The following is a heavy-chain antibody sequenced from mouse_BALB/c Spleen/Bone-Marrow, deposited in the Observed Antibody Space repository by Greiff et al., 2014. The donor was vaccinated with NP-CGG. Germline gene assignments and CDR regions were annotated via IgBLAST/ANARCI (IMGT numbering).Heavy chain of an antibody. V-gene: IGHV1S22*01. CDR2: IYPGTGSI. CDR1: GYTFTSYW. D-gene: IGHD3-1*01. CDR3: TRSGYVMDY. J-gene: IGHJ4*01. Sequence: LKESGSELVRPGASVKLSCKASGYTFTSYWMHWVKQRPGQGLEWLGNIYPGTGSINYDEKFKSKATLTVDTSSSTAYMQLSSLTSEDSAVYYCTRSGYVMDYWGQGTSVTASS.